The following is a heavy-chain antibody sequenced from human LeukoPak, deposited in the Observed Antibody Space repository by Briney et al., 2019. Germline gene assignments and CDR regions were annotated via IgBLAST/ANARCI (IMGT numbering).Heavy chain of an antibody. V-gene: IGHV4-59*01. CDR1: GGSISSYY. J-gene: IGHJ6*03. Sequence: SETLSLTCTVSGGSISSYYWSWLRQPPGKGLEWIGYIYYSGSTNYNPSLKSRVTISVDTSKNQFSLKLSSVTAADTAVYYCARGRSSMVRGYYYYYMDVWGKGTTVTISS. D-gene: IGHD3-10*01. CDR3: ARGRSSMVRGYYYYYMDV. CDR2: IYYSGST.